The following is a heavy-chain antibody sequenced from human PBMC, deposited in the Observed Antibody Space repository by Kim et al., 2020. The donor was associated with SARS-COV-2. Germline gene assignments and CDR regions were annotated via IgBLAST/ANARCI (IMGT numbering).Heavy chain of an antibody. Sequence: SETLSLTCTVSGGSISSYYWSWIRQPPGKGLEWIGYIYYSGSTNYNPSLKSRVTISVDTSKNQFSLKLSSVTAADTAVFYCARHSGYSYGLLGYYYMDVWGKGTTVTVSS. CDR1: GGSISSYY. CDR3: ARHSGYSYGLLGYYYMDV. D-gene: IGHD5-18*01. V-gene: IGHV4-59*08. CDR2: IYYSGST. J-gene: IGHJ6*03.